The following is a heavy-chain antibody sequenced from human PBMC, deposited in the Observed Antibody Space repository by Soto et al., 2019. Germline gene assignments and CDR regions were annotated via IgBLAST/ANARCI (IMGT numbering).Heavy chain of an antibody. V-gene: IGHV4-30-4*01. CDR1: GGSISSGDYY. CDR3: ARDRGDINWFDP. CDR2: IYYSGST. Sequence: SETLSLTCTVSGGSISSGDYYWSWIRQPPGKGLEWIGYIYYSGSTYYNPSLKSRVTISVDTSKNQFSLKLSSVTAADTAVYYWARDRGDINWFDPWGQGTLVTVSS. D-gene: IGHD3-9*01. J-gene: IGHJ5*02.